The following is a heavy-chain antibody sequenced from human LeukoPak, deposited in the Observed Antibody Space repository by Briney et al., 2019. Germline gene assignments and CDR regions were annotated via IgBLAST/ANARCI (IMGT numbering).Heavy chain of an antibody. CDR2: ISRSGSTK. Sequence: GGSLRLSCAASGFTFSDYNMRWIRQAPGKGLEWVSSISRSGSTKYYADSVKGRFTISRDNAKNSLYLQMNSLRAEDTAVYYCASGLNYDIPRGFDYWGQGTLVTVSS. V-gene: IGHV3-11*04. CDR3: ASGLNYDIPRGFDY. CDR1: GFTFSDYN. J-gene: IGHJ4*02. D-gene: IGHD3-9*01.